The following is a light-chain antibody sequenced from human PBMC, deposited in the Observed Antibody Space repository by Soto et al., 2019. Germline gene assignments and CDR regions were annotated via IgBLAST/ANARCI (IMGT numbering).Light chain of an antibody. CDR3: QQYGSYPYT. V-gene: IGKV1-5*01. J-gene: IGKJ2*01. Sequence: DIQLTQSPSTLSASVGDRVTISCRASQSISTWLAWFQQKPGKAPDILIYDASSMESGVPSRFSGSGSGTECNLTISSLQPDDFATYYCQQYGSYPYTFGQGTKVDIK. CDR2: DAS. CDR1: QSISTW.